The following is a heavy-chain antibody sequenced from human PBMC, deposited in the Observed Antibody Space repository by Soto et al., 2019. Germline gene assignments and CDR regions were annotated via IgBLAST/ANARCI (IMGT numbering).Heavy chain of an antibody. D-gene: IGHD3-10*01. V-gene: IGHV3-48*01. J-gene: IGHJ6*03. CDR2: ISSSSSTI. CDR3: ARDYYGSGSDTMDV. CDR1: GFTFSSYS. Sequence: GGSLRLSCAASGFTFSSYSMNWVRQAPGKGLEWVSYISSSSSTIYYADSVKGRFTISRDNAKNSLYLQMNSLRAEDTAVYYCARDYYGSGSDTMDVWGKGTTVTVSS.